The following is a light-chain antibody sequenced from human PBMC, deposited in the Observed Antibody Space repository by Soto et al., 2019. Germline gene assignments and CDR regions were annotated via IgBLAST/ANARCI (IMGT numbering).Light chain of an antibody. CDR1: QSVSSSY. CDR3: QQYGSSPWT. J-gene: IGKJ1*01. V-gene: IGKV3-20*01. Sequence: EIVLTQSPGTLSLSPGERATLSCRASQSVSSSYLAWYQQKPGQAPSLLIYGASSRATGIPDRFSGSGSGTDFTLTISRPEPEDFAVYYCQQYGSSPWTFGQGTKVEIK. CDR2: GAS.